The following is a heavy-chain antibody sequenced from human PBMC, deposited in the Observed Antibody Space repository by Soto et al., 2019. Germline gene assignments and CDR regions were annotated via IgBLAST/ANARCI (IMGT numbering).Heavy chain of an antibody. CDR1: DGSVRNGMFY. Sequence: ETLSLTCSVSDGSVRNGMFYWSWIRQPPGKRLEWLGNAHFSGNTIYNPSVEGRVTMSVDMSKNRVFLELTSVTAADTAIYYCARYCSTVACHHLSYFDSRGQGTQVTVSS. J-gene: IGHJ4*02. CDR3: ARYCSTVACHHLSYFDS. D-gene: IGHD2-2*01. V-gene: IGHV4-61*03. CDR2: AHFSGNT.